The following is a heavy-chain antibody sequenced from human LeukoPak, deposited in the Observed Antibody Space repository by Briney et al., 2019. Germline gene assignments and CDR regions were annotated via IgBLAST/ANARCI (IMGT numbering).Heavy chain of an antibody. CDR2: IYYSGST. Sequence: SETLSLTCTVSGGSISSSSYYWGWIRQPPGKGLEWIGSIYYSGSTYYNPSLKSRVTISVDTSKNQSSLKLSSVTATDTAVYYCARHERGSLMLDYWGQGTLVTVSS. CDR3: ARHERGSLMLDY. CDR1: GGSISSSSYY. V-gene: IGHV4-39*01. J-gene: IGHJ4*02. D-gene: IGHD1-26*01.